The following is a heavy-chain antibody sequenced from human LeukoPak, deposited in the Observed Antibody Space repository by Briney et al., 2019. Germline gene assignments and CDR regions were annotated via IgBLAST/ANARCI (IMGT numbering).Heavy chain of an antibody. V-gene: IGHV3-7*01. D-gene: IGHD6-13*01. CDR3: ARDGTAAGLYFDL. J-gene: IGHJ4*01. Sequence: GGSLRLSCAASGFTFSSYGMHWVRQAPGKGLEWVASIKYDGGEKSYVDSVRDRFTISRDNTKNSLYLQMSSLRGEDTAVYYCARDGTAAGLYFDLWGRGTLVTVSS. CDR1: GFTFSSYG. CDR2: IKYDGGEK.